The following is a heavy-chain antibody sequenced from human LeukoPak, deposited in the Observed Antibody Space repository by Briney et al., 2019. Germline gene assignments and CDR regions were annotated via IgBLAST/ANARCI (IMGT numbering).Heavy chain of an antibody. J-gene: IGHJ4*02. CDR3: AKSPSSWKFDD. CDR2: ISYDGGNK. CDR1: GFAFSNYA. D-gene: IGHD6-13*01. Sequence: PGRSLRLSCAASGFAFSNYAIHWVRQGPGKGLEWVAFISYDGGNKDYADSVRGRFTVSRDNSQNTLYLQMNSLRVEDTAVYYCAKSPSSWKFDDWGQGTLVTVSS. V-gene: IGHV3-30-3*02.